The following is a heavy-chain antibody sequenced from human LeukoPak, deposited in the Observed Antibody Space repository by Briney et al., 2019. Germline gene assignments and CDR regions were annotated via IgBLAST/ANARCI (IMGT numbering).Heavy chain of an antibody. CDR1: GGSFSGYY. CDR3: ARGRAYGSGYYYN. D-gene: IGHD3-22*01. Sequence: PSETLSLTRAVYGGSFSGYYWSWIRQPPGKGLEWIGEINHSGSTNYNPSLKSRVTISVDTSKNQFSLKLSSVTAADTAVYYCARGRAYGSGYYYNWGQGTLVTVSS. V-gene: IGHV4-34*01. CDR2: INHSGST. J-gene: IGHJ4*02.